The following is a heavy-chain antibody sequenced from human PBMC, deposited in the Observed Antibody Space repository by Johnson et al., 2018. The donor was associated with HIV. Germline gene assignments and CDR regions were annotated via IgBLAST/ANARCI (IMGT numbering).Heavy chain of an antibody. CDR2: ISWNGGST. J-gene: IGHJ3*02. D-gene: IGHD5-12*01. V-gene: IGHV3-9*01. CDR3: ARDESGYDEGFDAFDI. CDR1: GFIFDDYA. Sequence: VQLVESGGGLVQPGRSLRLSCAASGFIFDDYAMHWVRQAPGKGLEWVSGISWNGGSTGYADSVKGRFTISRDNAKNSLYLQMNSLRVEDTAVYYCARDESGYDEGFDAFDIWGQGTMVTVSS.